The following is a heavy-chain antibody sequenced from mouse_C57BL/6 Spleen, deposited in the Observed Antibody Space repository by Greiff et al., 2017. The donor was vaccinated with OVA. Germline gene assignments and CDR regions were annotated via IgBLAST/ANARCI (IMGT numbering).Heavy chain of an antibody. D-gene: IGHD2-4*01. J-gene: IGHJ1*03. CDR2: INPYNGGT. CDR3: ARGEDYDWYFDV. Sequence: VQLKQSGPVLVKPGASVKMSCKASGYTFTDYYMNWVKQSHGKSLEWIGVINPYNGGTSYNQKFKGKATLTVDKSSSTAYMELNSLTSEDSAVYYCARGEDYDWYFDVWGTGTTVTVSS. V-gene: IGHV1-19*01. CDR1: GYTFTDYY.